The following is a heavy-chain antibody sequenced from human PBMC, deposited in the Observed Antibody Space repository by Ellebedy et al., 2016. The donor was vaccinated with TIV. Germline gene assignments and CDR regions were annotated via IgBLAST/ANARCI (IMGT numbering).Heavy chain of an antibody. CDR1: GYSFTSYW. CDR2: IYPGDSDT. Sequence: GGSLRLSCKGSGYSFTSYWIGWVRQMPGKGLEWMGIIYPGDSDTRYSPSFQGQVTISADKPISTAYLQWSSLKASDTAMYYCAWYSGSYFDYWGQGTLVTVSS. V-gene: IGHV5-51*04. J-gene: IGHJ4*02. D-gene: IGHD1-26*01. CDR3: AWYSGSYFDY.